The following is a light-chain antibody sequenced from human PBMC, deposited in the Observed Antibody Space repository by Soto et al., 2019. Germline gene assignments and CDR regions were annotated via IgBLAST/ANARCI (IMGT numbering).Light chain of an antibody. V-gene: IGKV1-27*01. Sequence: DIQMTQSPSSLSASVGDRVTITCRASQDIGPYLAWYQQKSGRVPELLIYSASTLQSGVPSRFSGSGSGADFSLTISGLQPEDAATYYCQKYDSGSLTFGGGTKVEI. J-gene: IGKJ4*01. CDR3: QKYDSGSLT. CDR2: SAS. CDR1: QDIGPY.